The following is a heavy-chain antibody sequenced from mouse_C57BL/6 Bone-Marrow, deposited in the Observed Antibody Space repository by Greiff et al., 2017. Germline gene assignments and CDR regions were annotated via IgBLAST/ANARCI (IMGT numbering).Heavy chain of an antibody. J-gene: IGHJ4*01. CDR1: GYTFTSYW. V-gene: IGHV1-64*01. D-gene: IGHD1-1*01. CDR2: IHPNSGST. CDR3: ARRTVVPHYYAMDY. Sequence: VQLQQPGAELVKPGASVKLSCKASGYTFTSYWMHWVKQRPGQGLEWIGMIHPNSGSTNYNEKFKSKATLTVDKSSSTAYMQLSSLTSEDSAVYYCARRTVVPHYYAMDYWGQGTSVTVSS.